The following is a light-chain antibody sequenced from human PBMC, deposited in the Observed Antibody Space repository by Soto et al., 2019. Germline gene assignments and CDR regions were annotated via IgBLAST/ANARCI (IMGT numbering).Light chain of an antibody. CDR1: QSVSSSF. CDR2: GAS. J-gene: IGKJ1*01. Sequence: EIVMTQSPGTLSLSPGERASLSCRASQSVSSSFLAWYQQKPGQAPGLLIYGASSRATGIPDRFSGSGSGTDFTLTISRLEPEDFAVYYCQQYDNSPWTFGQGTKVEIK. V-gene: IGKV3-20*01. CDR3: QQYDNSPWT.